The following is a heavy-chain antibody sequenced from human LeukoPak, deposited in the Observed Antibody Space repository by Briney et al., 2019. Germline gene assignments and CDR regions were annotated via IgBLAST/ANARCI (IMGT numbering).Heavy chain of an antibody. D-gene: IGHD6-19*01. CDR2: ISYDGSNK. V-gene: IGHV3-30-3*01. CDR1: GFTFSSYA. J-gene: IGHJ5*02. Sequence: LGGSLRLSCAASGFTFSSYAMHWVRQAPGKGLEWVAVISYDGSNKYYADSVKGRFTISRDNSKNTLYLQMNSLRAEDTAVYYCARDHHDWAVAGTGGDWFDPWGQGTLVTVSS. CDR3: ARDHHDWAVAGTGGDWFDP.